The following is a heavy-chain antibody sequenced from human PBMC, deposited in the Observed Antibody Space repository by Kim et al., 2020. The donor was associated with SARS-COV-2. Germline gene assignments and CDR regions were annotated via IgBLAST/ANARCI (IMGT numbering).Heavy chain of an antibody. D-gene: IGHD2-2*02. CDR3: AKDDPGLLY. V-gene: IGHV3-30*18. Sequence: GGSLRLSCAASGFTFSSYGMHWVRQAPGKGLEWVAVISYDGSNKYYADSVKGRFTISRDNSKNTLYLQMNSLRAEDTAVYYCAKDDPGLLYWGQGTLVTVSS. CDR2: ISYDGSNK. CDR1: GFTFSSYG. J-gene: IGHJ4*02.